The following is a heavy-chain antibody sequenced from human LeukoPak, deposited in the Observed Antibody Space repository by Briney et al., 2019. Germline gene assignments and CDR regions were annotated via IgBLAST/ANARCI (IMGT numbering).Heavy chain of an antibody. CDR1: GFTFSSYS. CDR3: ASGYDSSGYYGAL. D-gene: IGHD3-22*01. V-gene: IGHV3-21*01. CDR2: IGSSSSYI. J-gene: IGHJ4*02. Sequence: GGSLRLSCAASGFTFSSYSMNWVRQAPGKGLEWVSSIGSSSSYIYYADSVKGRFTISRDNAKNSLYLQMNSLRAEDTAVYYCASGYDSSGYYGALWGQGTLVTVSS.